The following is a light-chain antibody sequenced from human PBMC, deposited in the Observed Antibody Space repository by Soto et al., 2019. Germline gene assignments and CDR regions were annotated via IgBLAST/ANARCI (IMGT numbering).Light chain of an antibody. J-gene: IGKJ5*01. V-gene: IGKV1-5*01. Sequence: DIQMTQSPSTLSASVGDRVTITCRASQSISRWLAWYQQKPGKVPRLLISDASRLESGVPSRFSGSGSGTDFTLTISRLEPEDFAVYYCQQHGTSPITFGQGTRLEI. CDR1: QSISRW. CDR3: QQHGTSPIT. CDR2: DAS.